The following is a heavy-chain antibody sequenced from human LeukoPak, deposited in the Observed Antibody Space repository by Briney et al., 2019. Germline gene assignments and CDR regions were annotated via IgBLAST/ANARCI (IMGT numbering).Heavy chain of an antibody. D-gene: IGHD6-13*01. CDR3: ARSRQWQQGRYFDY. Sequence: KPSETLSLTCAVYGGSFSGYYWSWIRQPPGKGLEWIGEISHSGSTNYNPSLKSRVTISVDTSKNQFSLKLSSVTAADTAVYYCARSRQWQQGRYFDYWGQGTLVTVSS. J-gene: IGHJ4*02. CDR1: GGSFSGYY. CDR2: ISHSGST. V-gene: IGHV4-34*01.